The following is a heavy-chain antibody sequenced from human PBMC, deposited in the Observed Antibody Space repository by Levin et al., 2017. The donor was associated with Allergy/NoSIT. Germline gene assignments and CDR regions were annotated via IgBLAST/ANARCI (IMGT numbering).Heavy chain of an antibody. Sequence: GESLKISCAASGFPFSTYGIYWVRQAPGKGLEWVALITSDGSVKFYADSVKGRFTISRDNSREKLYLQMNSLRPDDTAVYYCAKGGDMDVWGKGTTVIVSS. CDR3: AKGGDMDV. CDR2: ITSDGSVK. CDR1: GFPFSTYG. J-gene: IGHJ6*03. V-gene: IGHV3-30*18.